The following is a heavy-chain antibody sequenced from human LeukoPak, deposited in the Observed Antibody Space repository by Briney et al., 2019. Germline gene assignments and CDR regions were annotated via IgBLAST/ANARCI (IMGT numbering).Heavy chain of an antibody. V-gene: IGHV1-69*04. D-gene: IGHD5-24*01. J-gene: IGHJ4*02. CDR1: GGTFISYA. Sequence: SVTVSCKASGGTFISYAISWVRQAPGQGVDWMGRISSMLGIANYAEKLQGRVTIPADNATSTPYMQLSSLRSEDTAVYYCALWVDGYNYFAYWGQGHLATVSS. CDR2: ISSMLGIA. CDR3: ALWVDGYNYFAY.